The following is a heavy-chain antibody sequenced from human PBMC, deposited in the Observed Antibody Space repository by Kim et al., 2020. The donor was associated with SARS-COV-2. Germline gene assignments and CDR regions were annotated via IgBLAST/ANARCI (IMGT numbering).Heavy chain of an antibody. CDR3: ARPSSSHFDF. J-gene: IGHJ4*02. D-gene: IGHD3-10*01. Sequence: YADSVQGRFTISRDYSEKTLYLQMDSLSAGDTAVYYCARPSSSHFDFWGQGTLVTVSS. V-gene: IGHV3-33*01.